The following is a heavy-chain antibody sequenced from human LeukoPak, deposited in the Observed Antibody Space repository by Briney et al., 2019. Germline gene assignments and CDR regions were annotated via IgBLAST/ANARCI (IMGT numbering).Heavy chain of an antibody. Sequence: GGSLRLSCAASGFTFSSYAMSWVRQAPGKGLEWVSAISGSGGSTYYADSVKGRFTISRDNSKNTLYLQMNSLRAEDTAVYYCARGPRAPPTYYDFWSGPLIYYGMDVWGQGTTVTVSS. J-gene: IGHJ6*02. V-gene: IGHV3-23*01. CDR3: ARGPRAPPTYYDFWSGPLIYYGMDV. CDR1: GFTFSSYA. CDR2: ISGSGGST. D-gene: IGHD3-3*01.